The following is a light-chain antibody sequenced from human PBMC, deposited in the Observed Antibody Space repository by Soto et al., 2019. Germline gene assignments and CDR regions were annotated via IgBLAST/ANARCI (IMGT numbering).Light chain of an antibody. CDR1: QSISSW. CDR2: KAS. V-gene: IGKV1-5*03. CDR3: QHYNSYSEA. J-gene: IGKJ1*01. Sequence: DIQMTQTPSTLSASVGDRVTITCRASQSISSWLAWYQQKPGKAPKLLIYKASTLKSGVPSRFSGSGSGTEFTLTISSLQPDDFATYYCQHYNSYSEAFGQRT.